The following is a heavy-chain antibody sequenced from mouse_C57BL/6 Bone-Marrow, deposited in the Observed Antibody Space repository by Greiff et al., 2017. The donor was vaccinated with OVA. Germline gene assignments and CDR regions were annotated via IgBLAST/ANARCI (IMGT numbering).Heavy chain of an antibody. V-gene: IGHV1-55*01. CDR1: GYTFPSYW. CDR2: IYPGSGST. CDR3: ARTTVVARYFDV. J-gene: IGHJ1*03. D-gene: IGHD1-1*01. Sequence: VKLQQPGAELVKPGASVKMSCKASGYTFPSYWITWVKQRPGQGLEWIGDIYPGSGSTNYNEKFKSKATLTVDTSSSTAYMQLSSLTSDDSAVYDCARTTVVARYFDVWGTGTTVTVSS.